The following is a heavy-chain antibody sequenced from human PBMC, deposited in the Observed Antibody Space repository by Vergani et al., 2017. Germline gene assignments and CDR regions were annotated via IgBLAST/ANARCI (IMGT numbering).Heavy chain of an antibody. D-gene: IGHD2-2*01. V-gene: IGHV3-30*02. CDR3: ARGFCSSISCPEGAGLDH. Sequence: QVQILQSGGGVVQPGGSLRLSCTLSGFTLNTYGIHWVRQAPGKGLEWVSFIRYDGSSEYYGDSVKGRFTISRDKSQNTVNLQMNSLRTEDTATYYCARGFCSSISCPEGAGLDHWGQGVQVIVSS. CDR1: GFTLNTYG. CDR2: IRYDGSSE. J-gene: IGHJ4*02.